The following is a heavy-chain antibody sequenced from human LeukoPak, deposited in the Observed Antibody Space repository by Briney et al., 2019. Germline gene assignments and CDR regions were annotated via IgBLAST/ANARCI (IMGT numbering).Heavy chain of an antibody. V-gene: IGHV3-7*03. CDR1: GFTFSSYW. CDR3: AREPVGDTFDY. Sequence: PGGSLRLSCAASGFTFSSYWMSWVRQAPGKGLEWVANIKQDGNEKYYVDSVRGRFTISRDNAKNSLYLQMNSLRVEDTTVYYCAREPVGDTFDYWGQGTLVTVSS. D-gene: IGHD2-21*01. J-gene: IGHJ4*02. CDR2: IKQDGNEK.